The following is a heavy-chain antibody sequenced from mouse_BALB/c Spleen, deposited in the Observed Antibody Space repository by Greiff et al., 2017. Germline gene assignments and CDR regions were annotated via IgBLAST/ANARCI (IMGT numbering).Heavy chain of an antibody. CDR2: IDPANGNT. CDR1: GFNIKDTY. D-gene: IGHD2-3*01. Sequence: VHVKQSGAELVKPGASVKLSCTASGFNIKDTYMHWVKQRPEQGLEWIGRIDPANGNTKYDPKFQGKATITADTSSNTAYLQLSSLTSEDTAVYYCAHDGYHAGFAYWGQGTLVTVSA. V-gene: IGHV14-3*02. J-gene: IGHJ3*01. CDR3: AHDGYHAGFAY.